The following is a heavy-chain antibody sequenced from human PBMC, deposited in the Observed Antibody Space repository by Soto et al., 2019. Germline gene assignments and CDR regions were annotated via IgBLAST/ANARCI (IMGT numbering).Heavy chain of an antibody. CDR2: IIPIFGTA. CDR3: ARDPAQDYYDSSGYWTPVSHAFDI. J-gene: IGHJ3*02. CDR1: GGTFSSYA. V-gene: IGHV1-69*13. Sequence: SVKVSCIACGGTFSSYAISRVRQAPGQGLEWMGGIIPIFGTASYAQKFQGRVTITADESTSTAYMELSSLRSEDTAVYYCARDPAQDYYDSSGYWTPVSHAFDIWGQGTMVTVSS. D-gene: IGHD3-22*01.